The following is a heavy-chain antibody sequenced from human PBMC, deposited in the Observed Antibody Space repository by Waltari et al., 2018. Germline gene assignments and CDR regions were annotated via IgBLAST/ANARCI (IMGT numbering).Heavy chain of an antibody. V-gene: IGHV3-30*02. CDR2: IRYDGDDK. CDR1: GFTFSTYG. Sequence: QVQLVESGGGVVQPGGSLRLSCAASGFTFSTYGMHWVRQAPGKGLEGVSFIRYDGDDKYYTDYVKVQFPISRDNSKNTLYLQMNSLGAEDTAVYYCAKSASGSSPGWSDPWGQGTLVTVSS. CDR3: AKSASGSSPGWSDP. D-gene: IGHD6-6*01. J-gene: IGHJ5*02.